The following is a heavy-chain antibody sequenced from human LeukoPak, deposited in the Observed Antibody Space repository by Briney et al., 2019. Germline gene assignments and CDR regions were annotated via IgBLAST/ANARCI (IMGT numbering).Heavy chain of an antibody. V-gene: IGHV1-69*13. Sequence: GASVKVSCKASGGTFSSYAISWVRQAPGQGLEWMGGIIPIFGTANYAQKFQGRVTITADESTSTAYMELSSLRSEDTAVYYCAREYCSSTSCYLDYWGQGTLVTVPS. CDR3: AREYCSSTSCYLDY. CDR2: IIPIFGTA. CDR1: GGTFSSYA. D-gene: IGHD2-2*01. J-gene: IGHJ4*02.